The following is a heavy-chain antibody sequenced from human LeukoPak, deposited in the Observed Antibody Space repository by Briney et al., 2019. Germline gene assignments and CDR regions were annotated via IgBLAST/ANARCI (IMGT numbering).Heavy chain of an antibody. V-gene: IGHV4-59*01. D-gene: IGHD3-10*01. CDR2: IYYSGST. CDR1: GGSISSYY. J-gene: IGHJ4*02. CDR3: ARAPLWFGELYYYFDY. Sequence: SETLSLTCTVSGGSISSYYWSWIRQPPGKGLEWIEYIYYSGSTNYNPSLKSRVTISVDTSKNQFSLKLSSVAAADTAVYYCARAPLWFGELYYYFDYWGQGTLVTVSS.